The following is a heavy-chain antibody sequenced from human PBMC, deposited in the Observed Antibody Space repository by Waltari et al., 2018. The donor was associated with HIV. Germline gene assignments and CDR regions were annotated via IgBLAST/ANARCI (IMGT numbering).Heavy chain of an antibody. V-gene: IGHV3-7*01. D-gene: IGHD6-19*01. CDR3: TRDGSGWSNY. Sequence: EVQLVESGGGLVQPGGSLRLSCAASGFTFSTYWMGWVRQAPVKGVEWVANIKEDVSEKFYLDSVKGRFTISRDNAKNAIYLQMNSLTAEDTAIYYCTRDGSGWSNYWGQGTLVTVSS. CDR1: GFTFSTYW. J-gene: IGHJ4*02. CDR2: IKEDVSEK.